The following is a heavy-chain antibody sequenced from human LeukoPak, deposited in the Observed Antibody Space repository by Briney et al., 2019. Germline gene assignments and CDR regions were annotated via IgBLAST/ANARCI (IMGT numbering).Heavy chain of an antibody. CDR1: GFTFGDYA. Sequence: GGSLRLSCTASGFTFGDYAMSWVRQAPGKGLEWVGFIRSKAYGGTTEYAASVKGRFTISRDDSKSIAYLQMNSLKTEDTAVYYCTREYYDFLTGYYWVDYWGQGTLVTVSS. CDR2: IRSKAYGGTT. J-gene: IGHJ4*02. D-gene: IGHD3-9*01. V-gene: IGHV3-49*04. CDR3: TREYYDFLTGYYWVDY.